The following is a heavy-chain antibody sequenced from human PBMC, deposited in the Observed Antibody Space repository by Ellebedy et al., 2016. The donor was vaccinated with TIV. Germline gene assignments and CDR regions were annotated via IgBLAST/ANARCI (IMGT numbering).Heavy chain of an antibody. J-gene: IGHJ5*02. CDR1: GFTSRTYG. Sequence: GGSLRLSCAASGFTSRTYGMSWIRQAPGKGLEWVSSISRSSSLIYYADSVKGRFTISRDNARNSLYLQMNSLRAEDTAIYYCARDRHYYASGTYHRPPFDPWGQGMLVTVSS. D-gene: IGHD3-10*01. CDR3: ARDRHYYASGTYHRPPFDP. CDR2: ISRSSSLI. V-gene: IGHV3-21*04.